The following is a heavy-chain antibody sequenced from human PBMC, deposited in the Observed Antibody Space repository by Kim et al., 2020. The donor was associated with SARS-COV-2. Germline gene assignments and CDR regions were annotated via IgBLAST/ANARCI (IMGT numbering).Heavy chain of an antibody. CDR1: EFTFINYA. D-gene: IGHD5-12*01. J-gene: IGHJ4*02. CDR2: FSSDGGGVK. Sequence: GGSLRLSCTASEFTFINYAMNWVRQAPGKGLEWVSAFSSDGGGVKYSADSMKRRITISRDNNNKTVYLQINNLRAEDTAVYYCAKDYSSGYSAYDIGGWGQGTLVTVSS. V-gene: IGHV3-23*01. CDR3: AKDYSSGYSAYDIGG.